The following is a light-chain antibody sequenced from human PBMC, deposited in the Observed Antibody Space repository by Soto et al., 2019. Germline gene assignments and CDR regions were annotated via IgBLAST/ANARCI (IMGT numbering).Light chain of an antibody. CDR2: DVS. Sequence: QSALTQPASVSGSPGQSITISCTGTSSDVGGYNYVSWYPQHPGKAPKLMIYDVSNRPSGVSNRFSGSKSGNTASLTISGLQAEDEADYYCSSSTSSSTRVFGGGTQLTVL. CDR3: SSSTSSSTRV. V-gene: IGLV2-14*01. CDR1: SSDVGGYNY. J-gene: IGLJ2*01.